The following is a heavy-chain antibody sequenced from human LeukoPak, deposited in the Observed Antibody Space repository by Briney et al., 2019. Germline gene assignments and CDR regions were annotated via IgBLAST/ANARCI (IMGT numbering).Heavy chain of an antibody. CDR2: INHSGST. CDR1: GGSFSGYY. Sequence: PSETLSLTCAVYGGSFSGYYWSWIRQPPGKGLEWIGEINHSGSTNYNPSLKSRVTISVDTSKNQFSLKLSSVTAADTAVYYCARYSTGVVDYYYYYGMDVWGQGTTVTVSS. V-gene: IGHV4-34*01. J-gene: IGHJ6*02. D-gene: IGHD1-26*01. CDR3: ARYSTGVVDYYYYYGMDV.